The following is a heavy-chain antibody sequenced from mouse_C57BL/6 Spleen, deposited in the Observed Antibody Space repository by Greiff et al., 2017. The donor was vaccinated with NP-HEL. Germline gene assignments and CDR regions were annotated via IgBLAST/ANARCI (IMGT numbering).Heavy chain of an antibody. CDR2: INPSNGGT. Sequence: QVQLQQPGTELVKPGASVKLSCKASGYTFTSYWMHWVKQRPGPGLEWIGNINPSNGGTTYNEKFKSKATLTVDKSSSTSYMQLSSLTSKDSAVYDCAREGIYYGGLNYCDYWGQGTTLTVSA. CDR1: GYTFTSYW. V-gene: IGHV1-53*01. J-gene: IGHJ2*01. D-gene: IGHD2-1*01. CDR3: AREGIYYGGLNYCDY.